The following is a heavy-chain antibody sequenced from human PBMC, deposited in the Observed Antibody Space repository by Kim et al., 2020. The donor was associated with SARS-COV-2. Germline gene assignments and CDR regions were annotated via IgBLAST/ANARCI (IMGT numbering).Heavy chain of an antibody. CDR2: ISSSGSIT. CDR3: TKGAVGLRWFERAPASD. V-gene: IGHV3-23*01. D-gene: IGHD3-10*01. J-gene: IGHJ4*02. Sequence: GGSLRLSCVGSGFTFTTYSMSWVRQAPGKGLEWLSAISSSGSITYYADSVKGRFTISRDNSKNTLYLHVDSLRVKDTAIYYCTKGAVGLRWFERAPASDWGQGTLVTVSS. CDR1: GFTFTTYS.